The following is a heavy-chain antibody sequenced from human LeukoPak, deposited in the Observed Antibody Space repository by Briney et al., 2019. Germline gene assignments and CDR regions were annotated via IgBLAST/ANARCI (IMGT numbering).Heavy chain of an antibody. J-gene: IGHJ4*02. CDR1: GFTFSSYA. D-gene: IGHD6-19*01. CDR2: ISYDESNK. CDR3: ARDGSSGSVDS. V-gene: IGHV3-30-3*01. Sequence: PGRSLRLSCAASGFTFSSYAMHWVRQAPGKGLEWVAVISYDESNKYYADSVKGRFTISRDNSKNTLYLQMNSLRAEDTAVYYCARDGSSGSVDSWGQGTLVTVSS.